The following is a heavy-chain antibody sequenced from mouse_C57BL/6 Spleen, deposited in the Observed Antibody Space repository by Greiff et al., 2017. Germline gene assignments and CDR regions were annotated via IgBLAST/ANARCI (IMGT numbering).Heavy chain of an antibody. CDR2: IYPSDSET. J-gene: IGHJ2*01. Sequence: QVQLQQPGAELVRPGSSVKLSCKASGYTFTSYWMDWVKLRPGQGLELIGNIYPSDSETHYNQKFKDKATLTVDKSSSTAYMQLSRLTSEDSAVYYCARAGNWDHYFDYWGQGTTLTVSS. CDR3: ARAGNWDHYFDY. V-gene: IGHV1-61*01. D-gene: IGHD4-1*01. CDR1: GYTFTSYW.